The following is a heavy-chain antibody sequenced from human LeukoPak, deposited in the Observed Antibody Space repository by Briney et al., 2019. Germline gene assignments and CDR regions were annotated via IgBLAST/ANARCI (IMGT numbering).Heavy chain of an antibody. CDR1: GDSVSGNSAA. V-gene: IGHV6-1*01. D-gene: IGHD2-15*01. J-gene: IGHJ5*02. Sequence: SQTLSLTCAISGDSVSGNSAAWNWIRQSPSRGLEWLGRTYYRSKWYNDYAVSVESRITINPDISKNQFSLQLNSVTPDDTAVYYCARDVRRVVGAWGQGTLVTVSS. CDR3: ARDVRRVVGA. CDR2: TYYRSKWYN.